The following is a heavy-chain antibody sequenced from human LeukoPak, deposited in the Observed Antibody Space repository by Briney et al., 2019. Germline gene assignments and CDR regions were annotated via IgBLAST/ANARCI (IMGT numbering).Heavy chain of an antibody. V-gene: IGHV1-2*02. D-gene: IGHD1-20*01. CDR2: INPNSGGT. J-gene: IGHJ5*02. CDR1: GYTFTGYY. CDR3: ARARYNWNPRPGAENWFDP. Sequence: ASVKVSCKASGYTFTGYYMHWVRQAPGQGLEWMGWINPNSGGTNYAQKFQGRVTMTRDTSISTAYMELSRLRSDDTAVYYCARARYNWNPRPGAENWFDPWGQGTLVTVSS.